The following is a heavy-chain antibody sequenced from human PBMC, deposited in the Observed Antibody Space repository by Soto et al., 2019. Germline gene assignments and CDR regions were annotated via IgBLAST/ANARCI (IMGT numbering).Heavy chain of an antibody. CDR2: IGDSGAST. CDR3: AKGVELDV. J-gene: IGHJ6*04. CDR1: GFSFSSFA. D-gene: IGHD1-26*01. Sequence: EVLLLESGGGLVQPGGSLRLSCEASGFSFSSFAMNWVRQAPGKGLEWVSAIGDSGASTYYADSVKGRFTISRDNSRKPLYLQRNSLRAEDSAVYYCAKGVELDVWGNGTTVTVSS. V-gene: IGHV3-23*01.